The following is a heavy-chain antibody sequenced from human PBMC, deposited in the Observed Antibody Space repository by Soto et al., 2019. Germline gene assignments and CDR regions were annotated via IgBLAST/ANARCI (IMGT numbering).Heavy chain of an antibody. J-gene: IGHJ4*02. CDR3: AATIDWGSYDFGGYPS. Sequence: QVQLVQSGAEVKKPGASVKVSCKAPRYIFTAYFMHWVRQAPGQGLEWMGWINPNNGATHYGLSFQGRVTMTRDTSISTAYMELSSLRSDDTAVYYCAATIDWGSYDFGGYPSWGQGTLVTVSS. CDR1: RYIFTAYF. D-gene: IGHD3-22*01. CDR2: INPNNGAT. V-gene: IGHV1-2*02.